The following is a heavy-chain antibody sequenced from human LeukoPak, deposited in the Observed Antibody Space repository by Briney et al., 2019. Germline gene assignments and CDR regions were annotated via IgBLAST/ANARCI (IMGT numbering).Heavy chain of an antibody. D-gene: IGHD3-22*01. CDR2: IYYSEST. Sequence: PSETLSLTCTVSGGSISSYYWSWIRQPPGKGLEWIGYIYYSESTNYNPSLKSRVTILVDKSKNQFSLKLSSVTAADTAVYYCARDRFGGYGAFDIWGQGTMVTVSS. CDR3: ARDRFGGYGAFDI. J-gene: IGHJ3*02. CDR1: GGSISSYY. V-gene: IGHV4-59*01.